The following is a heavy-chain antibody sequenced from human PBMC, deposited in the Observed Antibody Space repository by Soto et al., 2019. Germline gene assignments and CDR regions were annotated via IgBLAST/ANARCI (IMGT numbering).Heavy chain of an antibody. CDR2: IRPDNGNR. CDR1: GYTFSTSG. D-gene: IGHD1-20*01. J-gene: IGHJ1*01. V-gene: IGHV1-18*01. Sequence: QVQVLQSGPEVKRPGASVTVSCKTSGYTFSTSGLTSVRQAPGQGLEWVGWIRPDNGNRKSAQRLQCRDTLTTDTSASPAYMESRSLTSDYTAMYYCARDTESNRYNDWGQGTLVTVSS. CDR3: ARDTESNRYND.